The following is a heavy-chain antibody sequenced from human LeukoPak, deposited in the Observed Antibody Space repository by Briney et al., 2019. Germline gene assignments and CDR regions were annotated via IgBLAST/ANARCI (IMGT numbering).Heavy chain of an antibody. D-gene: IGHD2-21*02. CDR2: INGDGSST. Sequence: PGGSLRLSCAASGFTFSSYWMHWVRQAPGKGPVWVSHINGDGSSTSYADSVKGRFTISRDNAKNTVYLQMNSLRAEDTAVYYCARDQLSYCGGGCPWGQGTLVTVSS. J-gene: IGHJ5*02. V-gene: IGHV3-74*01. CDR3: ARDQLSYCGGGCP. CDR1: GFTFSSYW.